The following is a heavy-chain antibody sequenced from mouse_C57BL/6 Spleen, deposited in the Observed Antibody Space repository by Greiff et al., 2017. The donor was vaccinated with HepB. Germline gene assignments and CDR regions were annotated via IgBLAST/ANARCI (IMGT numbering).Heavy chain of an antibody. Sequence: QVQLQQSGAELVMPGASVKLSCKASGYTFTSYWMHWVKQRPGQGLEWIGEIDPSDSYTNYNQKFKGKSTLTVDKSSSTAYMQLSSLTSEDSAVYYCAIYSNYSFDYWGQGTTLTVSS. CDR2: IDPSDSYT. CDR1: GYTFTSYW. CDR3: AIYSNYSFDY. J-gene: IGHJ2*01. D-gene: IGHD2-5*01. V-gene: IGHV1-69*01.